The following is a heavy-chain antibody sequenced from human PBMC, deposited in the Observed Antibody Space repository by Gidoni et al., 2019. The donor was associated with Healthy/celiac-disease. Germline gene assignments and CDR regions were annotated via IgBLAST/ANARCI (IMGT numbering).Heavy chain of an antibody. V-gene: IGHV3-30*18. Sequence: QVQLVESGGGVVQPGRSLRLSCAASGFTFSSYGMHWVRQAPGKGLECVAVIAYDGSNTYYADSVKGRFTISRDNSKNTLYLQMNSLRAEDTAVYYCAKDRGYHDSSQDDWGQGTLVTVSS. CDR1: GFTFSSYG. J-gene: IGHJ4*02. D-gene: IGHD3-22*01. CDR2: IAYDGSNT. CDR3: AKDRGYHDSSQDD.